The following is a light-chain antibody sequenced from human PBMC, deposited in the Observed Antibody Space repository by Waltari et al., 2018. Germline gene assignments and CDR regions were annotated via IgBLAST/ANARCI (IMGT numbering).Light chain of an antibody. CDR1: SSNIGAGYD. CDR2: GNS. V-gene: IGLV1-40*01. CDR3: QSYDSSLSEGV. J-gene: IGLJ2*01. Sequence: SVLTQPPSVSGAPGQRVTISCTGRSSNIGAGYDVPWYQQLPGTAPKLLIYGNSNRPSGVPDRFSGSKSGTSASLAITGLQAEDEADYYCQSYDSSLSEGVFGGGTKLTVL.